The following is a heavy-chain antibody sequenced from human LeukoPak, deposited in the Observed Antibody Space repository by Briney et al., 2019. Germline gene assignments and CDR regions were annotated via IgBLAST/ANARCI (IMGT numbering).Heavy chain of an antibody. V-gene: IGHV1-2*02. D-gene: IGHD2-21*02. CDR1: GYIFTGYF. J-gene: IGHJ3*01. CDR2: INPHFGGT. CDR3: VRYGSVTGHDAFDV. Sequence: ASVKVSCKASGYIFTGYFMHWVRQAPGQGLEWMGWINPHFGGTNYAQRFQGRVTMTRDTSITTAYMELSGLRYGDTALYYCVRYGSVTGHDAFDVWGQGTVVTVSS.